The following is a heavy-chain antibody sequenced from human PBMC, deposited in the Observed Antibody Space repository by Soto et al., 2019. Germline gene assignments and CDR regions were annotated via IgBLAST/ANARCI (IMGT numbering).Heavy chain of an antibody. D-gene: IGHD3-10*01. Sequence: QVQLQESGPGLVKPSGTLSLTCAVSGGSISGINWWYWVRQPPGKGLEWIGEIYHSGSTHYNPSLKGRVTISVDNSKDQFSLNLSAVTAADTAVYYCARFGGGRDVWAQGTTVTVSS. CDR2: IYHSGST. V-gene: IGHV4-4*02. CDR3: ARFGGGRDV. J-gene: IGHJ6*02. CDR1: GGSISGINW.